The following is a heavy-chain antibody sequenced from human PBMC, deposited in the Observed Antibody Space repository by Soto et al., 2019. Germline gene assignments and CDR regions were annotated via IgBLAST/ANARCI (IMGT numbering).Heavy chain of an antibody. Sequence: QVQLQESGPGLVKPSQTLSLTCTVSGGSIRSGDYYWSWIRQPPGKGLEWIGYMDDSGSTYYNPTLKSRVIISVDTSKNQFSLKLSSVTAADTAVYYCARADDYKIRLDYWGQGTLVTVSS. CDR1: GGSIRSGDYY. D-gene: IGHD4-4*01. CDR3: ARADDYKIRLDY. CDR2: MDDSGST. V-gene: IGHV4-30-4*01. J-gene: IGHJ4*02.